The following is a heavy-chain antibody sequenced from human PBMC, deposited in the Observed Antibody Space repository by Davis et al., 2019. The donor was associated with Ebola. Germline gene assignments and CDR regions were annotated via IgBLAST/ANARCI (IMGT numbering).Heavy chain of an antibody. V-gene: IGHV3-23*01. CDR2: LGTSADT. D-gene: IGHD2-21*02. CDR1: GFIFRSYV. Sequence: EGSLRLSCAASGFIFRSYVMSWVRQAPGKGLEWVSTLGTSADTYYADSVKGRFTISRDNSRNTLYLQMNGLRVEDTAIYYCAKDTANIWFDIWGQGTMVTVSS. J-gene: IGHJ3*02. CDR3: AKDTANIWFDI.